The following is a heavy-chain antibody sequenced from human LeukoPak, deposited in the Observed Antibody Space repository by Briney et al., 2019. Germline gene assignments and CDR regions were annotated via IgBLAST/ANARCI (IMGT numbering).Heavy chain of an antibody. CDR3: TTSMRWELPDLDY. CDR2: IKSKSDGGTT. CDR1: GLTFSNVW. J-gene: IGHJ4*02. Sequence: GGSLRLSCAASGLTFSNVWMSWVRQAPGKGLEWVGRIKSKSDGGTTDYAAPVKGRFTISRDDSENTLYLQMNSLKTEDTAVYYCTTSMRWELPDLDYRGQGTLVTVSS. V-gene: IGHV3-15*01. D-gene: IGHD1-26*01.